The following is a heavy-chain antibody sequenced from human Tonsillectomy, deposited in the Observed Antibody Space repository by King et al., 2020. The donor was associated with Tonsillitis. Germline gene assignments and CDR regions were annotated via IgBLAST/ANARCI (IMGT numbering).Heavy chain of an antibody. CDR2: INPSAGGT. J-gene: IGHJ5*02. CDR3: ARSPSCCSGGNCYSGDWFDP. D-gene: IGHD2-15*01. Sequence: EQLVQSGAAVKKPGASVKVSCKASGYTFTSSYLHWVRQAPGQGLEWMGIINPSAGGTSYAQNFQGRVTMTRDTSTSTVYMELSSLRSEDTAVYYCARSPSCCSGGNCYSGDWFDPWGQGTLVTVSS. CDR1: GYTFTSSY. V-gene: IGHV1-46*01.